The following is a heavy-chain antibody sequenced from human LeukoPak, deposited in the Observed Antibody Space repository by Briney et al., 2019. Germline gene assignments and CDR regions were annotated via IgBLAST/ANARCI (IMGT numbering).Heavy chain of an antibody. CDR2: IGYAGNT. Sequence: GGSLRLSCAASGFNFSIYGMTWVRQTPGKGLEWVSTIGYAGNTNSADSVKDRFSISRDNSKNTVYLQMNSLRAEDTAVYYCAKDYNWNDYYFDYWGQGTLVTVSS. CDR3: AKDYNWNDYYFDY. CDR1: GFNFSIYG. V-gene: IGHV3-23*01. J-gene: IGHJ4*02. D-gene: IGHD1-20*01.